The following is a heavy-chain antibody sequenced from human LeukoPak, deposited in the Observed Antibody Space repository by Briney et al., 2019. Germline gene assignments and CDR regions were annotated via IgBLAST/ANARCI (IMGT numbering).Heavy chain of an antibody. CDR3: AATSYYGSGTYDY. J-gene: IGHJ4*02. Sequence: SETLSLTCAVSGGSISSGGYYWSWIRQPPGKGLEWIGYIYYSGSTNYNASLKSRVTISVDTSKNQFSLKLNSVTAADTAVYYCAATSYYGSGTYDYWGQGSLVTVSS. CDR2: IYYSGST. CDR1: GGSISSGGYY. D-gene: IGHD3-10*01. V-gene: IGHV4-61*08.